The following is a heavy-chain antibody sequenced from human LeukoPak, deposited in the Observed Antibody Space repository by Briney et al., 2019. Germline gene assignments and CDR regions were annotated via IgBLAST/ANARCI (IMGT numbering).Heavy chain of an antibody. V-gene: IGHV1-3*01. CDR1: GYTFTSYA. J-gene: IGHJ6*02. CDR2: INAGNGNT. Sequence: ASVKVSCKASGYTFTSYAMHWVRQAPGQRLEWMGWINAGNGNTKYSQKFQGRVTITRDTSASTAYMELSSLRSEDTAVYYCATQSPSSSWYWGYYYYGMDVWGQGTTVTVSS. D-gene: IGHD6-13*01. CDR3: ATQSPSSSWYWGYYYYGMDV.